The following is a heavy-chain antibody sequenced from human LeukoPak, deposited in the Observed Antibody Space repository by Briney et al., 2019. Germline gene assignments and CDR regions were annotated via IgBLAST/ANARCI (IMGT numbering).Heavy chain of an antibody. CDR2: ISGSGRHT. Sequence: GGSLRLSCVASGFISNDYAMSWVRQAPGKGLEWVSVISGSGRHTFYVDSVKGRFTISRDDSKNTLYLQMNSLRADDTAVYYCAKCTGYGSGWYSPESWGQGTLVTVSS. CDR1: GFISNDYA. D-gene: IGHD6-19*01. V-gene: IGHV3-23*01. J-gene: IGHJ5*02. CDR3: AKCTGYGSGWYSPES.